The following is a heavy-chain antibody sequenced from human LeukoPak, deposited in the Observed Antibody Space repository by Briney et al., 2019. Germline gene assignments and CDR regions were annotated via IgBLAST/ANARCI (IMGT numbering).Heavy chain of an antibody. J-gene: IGHJ4*02. D-gene: IGHD5-24*01. CDR3: AKNSMATTLWTETN. CDR2: ISGSGGST. Sequence: GGSLRLSCAASGFTFSSYAMSWVRQAPGKGLEWVSAISGSGGSTYYADSVKGRFTISRDNSKNTLYLQMNSLRAEDTAVYYCAKNSMATTLWTETNWGQGTLVTVSS. CDR1: GFTFSSYA. V-gene: IGHV3-23*01.